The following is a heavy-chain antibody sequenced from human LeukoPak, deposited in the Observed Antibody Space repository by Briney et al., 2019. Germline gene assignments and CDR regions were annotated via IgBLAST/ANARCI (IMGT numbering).Heavy chain of an antibody. Sequence: VASVRVSCKASGYTFTSYDINWVRQATGQGLEWMGWMNPKSGFTGNAQKFQGRVTMTRDTAISTAYMELSSLRSEDTAVYYCARDGGYSSSWSRLEYYFDYWGQGTLVTVSS. CDR1: GYTFTSYD. V-gene: IGHV1-8*01. CDR3: ARDGGYSSSWSRLEYYFDY. CDR2: MNPKSGFT. D-gene: IGHD6-13*01. J-gene: IGHJ4*02.